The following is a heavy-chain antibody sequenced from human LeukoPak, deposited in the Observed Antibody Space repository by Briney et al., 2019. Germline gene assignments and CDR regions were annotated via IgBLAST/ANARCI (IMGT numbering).Heavy chain of an antibody. J-gene: IGHJ4*02. V-gene: IGHV3-74*01. CDR1: GFTFSTYW. Sequence: GGSLRLSCVASGFTFSTYWMHWVRQDPVKGLVWVSRINADGSIRDYADSVKGRFTISRDNIKNTLCLQMNSLRAEDTAVYYCVSYAQCAVGHYYPAQWGQGTLVTVSS. CDR3: VSYAQCAVGHYYPAQ. D-gene: IGHD3-10*01. CDR2: INADGSIR.